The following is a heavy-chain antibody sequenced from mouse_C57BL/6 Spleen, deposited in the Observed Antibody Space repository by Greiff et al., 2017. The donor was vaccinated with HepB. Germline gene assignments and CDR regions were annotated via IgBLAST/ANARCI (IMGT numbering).Heavy chain of an antibody. J-gene: IGHJ4*01. D-gene: IGHD1-2*01. CDR1: GYTFTNYW. CDR3: ARRLRLHYYAMDY. V-gene: IGHV1-53*01. CDR2: INPNNGGT. Sequence: VQLQQPGTELVKPGASVKLSCKASGYTFTNYWMHWVKQRPGQGLEWIGNINPNNGGTNYNEKFKSKATLTVDKSSSTAYMQLSSLTSEDSAVYYCARRLRLHYYAMDYWGQGTSVTVSS.